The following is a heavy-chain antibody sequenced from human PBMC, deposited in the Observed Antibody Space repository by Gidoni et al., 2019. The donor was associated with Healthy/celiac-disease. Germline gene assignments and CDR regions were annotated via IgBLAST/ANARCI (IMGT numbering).Heavy chain of an antibody. Sequence: QVQLQQWAPGPLMPSEILFPTCAGQGGSFRCYYWSWIRQPPGKGLEWIGEIKHSGSTNYNTSIKSRVTISVDTSKNQFSLKLSSVTAADTAVYYCARVSVRRIFGVVIRSLDYWGQRTLVTVSS. CDR2: IKHSGST. D-gene: IGHD3-3*01. V-gene: IGHV4-34*01. CDR1: GGSFRCYY. CDR3: ARVSVRRIFGVVIRSLDY. J-gene: IGHJ4*02.